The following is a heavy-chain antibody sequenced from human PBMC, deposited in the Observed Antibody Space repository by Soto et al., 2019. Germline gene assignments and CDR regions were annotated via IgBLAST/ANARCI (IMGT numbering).Heavy chain of an antibody. V-gene: IGHV1-46*01. J-gene: IGHJ4*02. Sequence: ASVKVSCKASGYVFTNYYIHWVRQAPGQGLEWMGIIKTAGGDTNYAQKFRGRVTMTSDTYTSTVYMELSSLTYADTGLYFCAKVYYYRSGNPQGGFDYWGQGTPVTVSS. CDR3: AKVYYYRSGNPQGGFDY. CDR1: GYVFTNYY. D-gene: IGHD3-22*01. CDR2: IKTAGGDT.